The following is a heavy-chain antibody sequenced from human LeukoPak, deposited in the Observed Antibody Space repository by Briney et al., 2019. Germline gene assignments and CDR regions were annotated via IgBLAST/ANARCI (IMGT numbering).Heavy chain of an antibody. V-gene: IGHV3-53*01. CDR2: IYSGGNT. Sequence: GGSLRLSCAASGFTVSSNYLSWVRQAPGKGLKCVSVIYSGGNTYYADSVKGRFTISRDNSKNTLFLQMNSLRAEDTAVYYCARRGDGGRSFDYWGQGTLVTVSS. CDR3: ARRGDGGRSFDY. CDR1: GFTVSSNY. D-gene: IGHD4-23*01. J-gene: IGHJ4*02.